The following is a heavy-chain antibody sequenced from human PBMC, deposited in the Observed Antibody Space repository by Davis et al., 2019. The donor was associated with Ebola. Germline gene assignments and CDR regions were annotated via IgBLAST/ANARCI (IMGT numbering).Heavy chain of an antibody. J-gene: IGHJ4*02. CDR1: GFTFDDYA. D-gene: IGHD2-15*01. CDR2: ISWNSGSI. Sequence: GGSLRLSCAASGFTFDDYAMHWVRQAPGKGLEWVSGISWNSGSIGYADSVKGRFTISRDNAKNSLYLQLNTLRDEDTAVYFCVSAGWDHWGQGTLVTVSS. V-gene: IGHV3-9*01. CDR3: VSAGWDH.